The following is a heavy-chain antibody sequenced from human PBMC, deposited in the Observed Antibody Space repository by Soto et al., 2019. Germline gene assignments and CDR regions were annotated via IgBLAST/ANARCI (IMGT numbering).Heavy chain of an antibody. Sequence: EVQLLQSGGGLVRPGRSLRLSCAASRFTFTTYAMHWVRQAPGKGLEWISSVTANGGSSYYADSVKGRFTISRDSSKNTLSLQMNSLRAEASAVNYCVKDQQTEGPSLFLPPFSTSDVMDVWGQGTMVTVSS. V-gene: IGHV3-23*01. CDR1: RFTFTTYA. CDR3: VKDQQTEGPSLFLPPFSTSDVMDV. D-gene: IGHD2-2*01. J-gene: IGHJ6*02. CDR2: VTANGGSS.